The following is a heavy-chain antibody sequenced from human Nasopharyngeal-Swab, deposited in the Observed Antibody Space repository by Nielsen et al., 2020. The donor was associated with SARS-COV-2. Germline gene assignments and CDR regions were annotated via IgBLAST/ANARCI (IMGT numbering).Heavy chain of an antibody. Sequence: ASVKVSCKASGDTFTGDPMSWGRQAPGQGLEWMGRINPNSGGTNYAQKFQGRVTMTRDTSISTAYMELSRLRSDDTAVYYCARGPNRGMDVWGQGTTVTVSS. V-gene: IGHV1-2*06. CDR1: GDTFTGDP. D-gene: IGHD1-14*01. J-gene: IGHJ6*02. CDR3: ARGPNRGMDV. CDR2: INPNSGGT.